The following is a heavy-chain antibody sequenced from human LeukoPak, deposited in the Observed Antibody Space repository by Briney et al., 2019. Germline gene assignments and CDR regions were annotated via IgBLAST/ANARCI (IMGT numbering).Heavy chain of an antibody. V-gene: IGHV6-1*01. CDR2: TYYRSKWYN. Sequence: SQTLSLTCAISGDSVSSNSAAWNWIRQSPSRGLEWLGRTYYRSKWYNDYAVSVKSRITINPDTSKNQFSLQLNSVTPEDTAVYYCAGDSGSYYMDYYYYYYMDVWGKGTTVTVSS. J-gene: IGHJ6*03. D-gene: IGHD1-26*01. CDR1: GDSVSSNSAA. CDR3: AGDSGSYYMDYYYYYYMDV.